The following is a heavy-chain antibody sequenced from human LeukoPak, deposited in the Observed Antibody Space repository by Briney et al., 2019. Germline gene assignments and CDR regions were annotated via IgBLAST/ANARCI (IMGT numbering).Heavy chain of an antibody. V-gene: IGHV4-34*01. CDR2: INHSGST. Sequence: SETLSLTCAVYGGSFSGYYWSWIRQPPGKGLEWIGEINHSGSTNYNPSLKSRVTISVDTSKNQFSLKLSSVTAADTAVYYCARESEYCSGGSCYEFDYWGQGTLVAVSS. CDR1: GGSFSGYY. J-gene: IGHJ4*02. D-gene: IGHD2-15*01. CDR3: ARESEYCSGGSCYEFDY.